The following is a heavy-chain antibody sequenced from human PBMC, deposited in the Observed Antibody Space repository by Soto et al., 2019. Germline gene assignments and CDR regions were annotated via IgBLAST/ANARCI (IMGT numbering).Heavy chain of an antibody. D-gene: IGHD3-16*01. CDR2: IIPILGIA. Sequence: QVQLVQSGAEVKKPGSSVNVSCKASGGTFSSYTISWVRQAPGQGLEWMGRIIPILGIANYAQKFQGRVTITADKSTSTAYMELSSLRSEDTAVYYCARGAWGYFDYWGQGTLVTVSS. J-gene: IGHJ4*02. CDR3: ARGAWGYFDY. V-gene: IGHV1-69*02. CDR1: GGTFSSYT.